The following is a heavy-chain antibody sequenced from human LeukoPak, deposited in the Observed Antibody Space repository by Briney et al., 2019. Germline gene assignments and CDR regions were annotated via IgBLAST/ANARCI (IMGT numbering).Heavy chain of an antibody. Sequence: SETLSLTCTVSGGSIRSYYWSWIRQPAVKGLEWIGRIYTSGSTNYNPSLKSRVTISVDTPKNQFSLKLSSVTAADTAVYYCARGVNYYYYYMDVWGKGTTVTISS. V-gene: IGHV4-4*07. CDR2: IYTSGST. J-gene: IGHJ6*03. CDR1: GGSIRSYY. CDR3: ARGVNYYYYYMDV. D-gene: IGHD4-23*01.